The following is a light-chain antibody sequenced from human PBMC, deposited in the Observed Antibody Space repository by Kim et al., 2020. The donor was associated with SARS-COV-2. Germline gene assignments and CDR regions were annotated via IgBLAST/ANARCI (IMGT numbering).Light chain of an antibody. V-gene: IGKV2-28*01. CDR1: KSLLHSNGYNY. CDR2: LGS. CDR3: MQALQISIT. Sequence: DIVMTQSPLSLPVTPGEPASISCRSSKSLLHSNGYNYLDWYLQKPGQSPQLLIYLGSNRASGVPDRFSGSGSGTDFTLKISRVEAKDVGVYYCMQALQISITFGRGTRLEIK. J-gene: IGKJ5*01.